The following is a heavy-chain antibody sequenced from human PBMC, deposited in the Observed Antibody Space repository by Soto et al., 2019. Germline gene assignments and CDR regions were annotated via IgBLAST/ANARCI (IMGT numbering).Heavy chain of an antibody. CDR2: IYYSGST. J-gene: IGHJ4*02. V-gene: IGHV4-59*08. D-gene: IGHD5-18*01. CDR3: ATYDVDTAMDH. Sequence: SETLSLTCTVSSGSISLYYWTWIRQPPGKGLEWIGYIYYSGSTNYNPSLKSRVTMSVDTSKNQFSLKLTSVTAADTAVYYCATYDVDTAMDHWGQGTLVTVSS. CDR1: SGSISLYY.